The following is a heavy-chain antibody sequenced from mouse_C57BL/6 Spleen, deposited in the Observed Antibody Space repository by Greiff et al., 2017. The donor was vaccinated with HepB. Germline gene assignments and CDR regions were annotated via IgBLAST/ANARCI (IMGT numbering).Heavy chain of an antibody. CDR1: GFTFSDYY. J-gene: IGHJ4*01. D-gene: IGHD2-3*01. CDR3: ARLSNGYWEDYYAMDY. V-gene: IGHV5-12*01. CDR2: ISNGGGST. Sequence: EVNLVESGGGLVQPGGSLKLSCAASGFTFSDYYMYWVRQTPEKRLEWVAYISNGGGSTYYPDTVKGRFTISRDNAKNTLYLQMSRLKSEDTAMYYCARLSNGYWEDYYAMDYWGQGTSVTVSS.